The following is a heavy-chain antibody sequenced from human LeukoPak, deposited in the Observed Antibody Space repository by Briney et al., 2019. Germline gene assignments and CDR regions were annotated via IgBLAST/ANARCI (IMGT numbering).Heavy chain of an antibody. CDR1: GYSISSGYY. J-gene: IGHJ4*02. CDR2: IYHSGST. CDR3: ARETDTAMVN. V-gene: IGHV4-38-2*02. D-gene: IGHD5-18*01. Sequence: SETLSLTCTVSGYSISSGYYWGWIRQPPGKGLEWIGSIYHSGSTYYNPSLKSRVTISVDTSKNQFSLKLSSVTAADTAVYYCARETDTAMVNWGQGTLVTVSS.